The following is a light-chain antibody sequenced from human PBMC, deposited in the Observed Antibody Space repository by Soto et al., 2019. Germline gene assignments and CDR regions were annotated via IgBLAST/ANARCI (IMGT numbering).Light chain of an antibody. CDR1: QSVSSN. CDR3: QQRSDWPWT. J-gene: IGKJ1*01. V-gene: IGKV3-11*01. CDR2: DSS. Sequence: EIVMTQSPATLSVSPWERATLSCRASQSVSSNLAWYRQKPGQAPRLLIYDSSNRAAGIPARFSGSGSGTDFTLTVSSLEPEDFVVYYCQQRSDWPWTFGQGTKV.